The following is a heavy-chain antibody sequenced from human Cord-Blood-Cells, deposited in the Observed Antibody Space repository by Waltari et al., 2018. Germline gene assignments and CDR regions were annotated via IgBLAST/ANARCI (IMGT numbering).Heavy chain of an antibody. CDR1: GGSISSYY. D-gene: IGHD4-17*01. CDR3: ARGDGDYDY. CDR2: IDTSGST. Sequence: QVQLQESGPGLVKPSETLSLTCTVSGGSISSYYWSWIRQPAGKGREWIGRIDTSGSTNAEPSLKSRVTRSVDTSKKQFSLKLSSGTAADTAVYYCARGDGDYDYWGQGTLVTVSS. V-gene: IGHV4-4*07. J-gene: IGHJ4*02.